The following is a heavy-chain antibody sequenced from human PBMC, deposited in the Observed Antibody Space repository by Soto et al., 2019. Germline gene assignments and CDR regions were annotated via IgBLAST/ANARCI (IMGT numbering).Heavy chain of an antibody. CDR2: IYSSGSS. D-gene: IGHD3-9*01. J-gene: IGHJ4*02. CDR1: GGSIRSYY. CDR3: ARLRYFDPVGFDH. Sequence: SETLSLTCTVSGGSIRSYYWNWIRQPAGKGLEWIGRIYSSGSSYYNPSLKSRVTMSVDTSKNHFSLRLTSVSAADTAVYYCARLRYFDPVGFDHWGQGTLVTVSS. V-gene: IGHV4-4*07.